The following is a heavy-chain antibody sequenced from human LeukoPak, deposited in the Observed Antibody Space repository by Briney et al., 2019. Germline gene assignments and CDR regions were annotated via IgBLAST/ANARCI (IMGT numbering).Heavy chain of an antibody. J-gene: IGHJ4*02. CDR1: GFTFSSYA. Sequence: GGSLRLSCAPSGFTFSSYAMSWVRQAPGKGLEWVSAISGSGGSTYYADSVKGRFTISRDNSKNTLYMHINSLRDAATAVYYCAISNYYGSGSFDYWGQGTLVSVSS. CDR3: AISNYYGSGSFDY. D-gene: IGHD3-10*01. CDR2: ISGSGGST. V-gene: IGHV3-23*01.